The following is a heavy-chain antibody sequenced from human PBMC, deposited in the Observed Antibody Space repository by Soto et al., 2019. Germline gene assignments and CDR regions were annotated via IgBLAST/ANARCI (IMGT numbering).Heavy chain of an antibody. CDR1: GFTFSSYA. J-gene: IGHJ4*02. Sequence: GGSMILSCGASGFTFSSYAMHWVRQAPGKGLEWVAVISYDGSNKYYADSVKGRFTISRDNSKNTLYLQMNSLRAEDTAVYYCAKVEAVAAPYFDYWGQGTLVTVSS. D-gene: IGHD6-19*01. V-gene: IGHV3-30-3*01. CDR2: ISYDGSNK. CDR3: AKVEAVAAPYFDY.